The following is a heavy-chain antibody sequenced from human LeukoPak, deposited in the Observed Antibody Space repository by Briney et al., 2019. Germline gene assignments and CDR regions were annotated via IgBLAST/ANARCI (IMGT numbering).Heavy chain of an antibody. D-gene: IGHD5-18*01. CDR3: ARVRSYGYGIKYYFDY. V-gene: IGHV1-2*02. Sequence: GASVKVSCTASGYTFTGYYMHWVRQAPGQGLEWMGWINPNSGGTNYAQKFQGRVTMTRDTSISTAYMELSRLRSDDTAVYYCARVRSYGYGIKYYFDYWGQGTLVTVSS. J-gene: IGHJ4*02. CDR2: INPNSGGT. CDR1: GYTFTGYY.